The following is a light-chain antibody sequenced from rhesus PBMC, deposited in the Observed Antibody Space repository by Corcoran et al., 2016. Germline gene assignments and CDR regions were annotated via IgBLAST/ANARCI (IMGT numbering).Light chain of an antibody. Sequence: DIQMTQSPSSLSVSVGDRVTITCRASQGSSSQSAWYQQKPGTAPKFLVYAATPLQSGVPSRCSGIGSGTDFTLPISSLQPEVFASYSCRQRNCYPYSFGQGTKVEI. CDR3: RQRNCYPYS. CDR1: QGSSSQ. J-gene: IGKJ2*01. V-gene: IGKV1-25*01. CDR2: AAT.